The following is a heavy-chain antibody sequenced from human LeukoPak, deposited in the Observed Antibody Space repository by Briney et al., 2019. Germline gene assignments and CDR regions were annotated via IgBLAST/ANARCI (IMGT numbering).Heavy chain of an antibody. CDR2: INPNSGGT. CDR3: ASPAAGSPYYYYGMDV. J-gene: IGHJ6*02. D-gene: IGHD6-13*01. Sequence: ASVKVSCKASGYTFTGYYMHWVRQAPGQGLEWMGWINPNSGGTNYAQKFQGRVTVTRDTSISTAYMELSRLRSDDTAVYYCASPAAGSPYYYYGMDVWGQGTTVTVSS. CDR1: GYTFTGYY. V-gene: IGHV1-2*02.